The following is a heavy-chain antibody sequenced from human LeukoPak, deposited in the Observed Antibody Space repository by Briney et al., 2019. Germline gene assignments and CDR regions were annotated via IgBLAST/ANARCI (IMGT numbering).Heavy chain of an antibody. CDR3: AKVNGAYDSSGPSGDSDY. CDR1: GFTFSSYA. J-gene: IGHJ4*02. V-gene: IGHV3-23*01. Sequence: KAGGSLRLSCAASGFTFSSYAMSWVRQAPGKGLEWVSAISGSGGSTYYADSVKGRFTISRDNSKNTLYLQMNSLRAEDTAVYYCAKVNGAYDSSGPSGDSDYWGQGTLVTVSS. CDR2: ISGSGGST. D-gene: IGHD3-22*01.